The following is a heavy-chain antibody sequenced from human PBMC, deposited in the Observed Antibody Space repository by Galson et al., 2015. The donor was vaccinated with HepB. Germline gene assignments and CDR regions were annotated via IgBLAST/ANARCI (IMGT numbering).Heavy chain of an antibody. Sequence: SVKVSCKASGYTFTSYDINWVRQATGQGLEWMGWMNPNSGNTGYAQKFQGRVTITADKSTSTAYMELSSLRSEDTAVYYCARALLSSSWHSLFPMGFYYYGMDVWGQGTTVTVSS. D-gene: IGHD6-13*01. CDR3: ARALLSSSWHSLFPMGFYYYGMDV. J-gene: IGHJ6*02. CDR2: MNPNSGNT. V-gene: IGHV1-8*01. CDR1: GYTFTSYD.